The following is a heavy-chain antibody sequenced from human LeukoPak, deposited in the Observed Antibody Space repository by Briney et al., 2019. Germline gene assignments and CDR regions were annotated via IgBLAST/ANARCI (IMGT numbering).Heavy chain of an antibody. J-gene: IGHJ4*02. CDR1: GYTFTGYY. V-gene: IGHV1-2*02. Sequence: ASVKVSCKASGYTFTGYYMHWVRQAPGQGLEWMGWINPYSGDTNYTQKLQGRLTMTRDMSITTAYLELSRLRSDDTAVYYCATGPTVSMVRGVKARDYWGQGTLVTVSS. D-gene: IGHD3-10*01. CDR2: INPYSGDT. CDR3: ATGPTVSMVRGVKARDY.